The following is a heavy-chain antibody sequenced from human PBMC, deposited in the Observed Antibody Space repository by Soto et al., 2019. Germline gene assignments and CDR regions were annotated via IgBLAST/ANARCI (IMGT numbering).Heavy chain of an antibody. J-gene: IGHJ6*02. CDR3: ARDRNWKGYYGMDV. Sequence: QVQLQESGPGLVKPSETLSLTCTVSGASISSYYWSWIRQPPGKGLEWIGYIYYSGSTNYNPSLKRRVTISVDTSKNQFSLGLSSVTAADTAVYYCARDRNWKGYYGMDVWGQGTTVTVSS. CDR2: IYYSGST. V-gene: IGHV4-59*01. D-gene: IGHD1-1*01. CDR1: GASISSYY.